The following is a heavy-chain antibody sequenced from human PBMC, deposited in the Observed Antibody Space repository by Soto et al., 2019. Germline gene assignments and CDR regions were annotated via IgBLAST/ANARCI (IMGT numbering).Heavy chain of an antibody. CDR1: GFIFSRNT. D-gene: IGHD6-19*01. V-gene: IGHV3-23*01. Sequence: EVQLLESGGGLVHPGGSLRLSCAASGFIFSRNTMSWVRQAPGKGLEWVAGIGGSGGSTYYADSVKGRFTISRDNSKNTLYLQMNSLRAEDTAVYYCAKWAGTLGFDYWGQGTLVTVSS. CDR3: AKWAGTLGFDY. CDR2: IGGSGGST. J-gene: IGHJ4*02.